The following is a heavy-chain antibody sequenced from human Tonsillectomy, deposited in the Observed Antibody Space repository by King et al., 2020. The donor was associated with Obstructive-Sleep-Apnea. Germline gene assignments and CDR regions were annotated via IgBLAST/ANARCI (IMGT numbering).Heavy chain of an antibody. CDR1: GYTFTGYH. Sequence: QLVQSGAEVKKPGASVKVSCKASGYTFTGYHMHWVRQAPGQGLEWRGWINPNSGGTNYAQKFQGRVTMTRDTSLSTAYMELSRLRSDDTAVYYCATVAVSTATYYLDYWGQGTLVTVSP. J-gene: IGHJ4*02. D-gene: IGHD4-17*01. CDR3: ATVAVSTATYYLDY. V-gene: IGHV1-2*02. CDR2: INPNSGGT.